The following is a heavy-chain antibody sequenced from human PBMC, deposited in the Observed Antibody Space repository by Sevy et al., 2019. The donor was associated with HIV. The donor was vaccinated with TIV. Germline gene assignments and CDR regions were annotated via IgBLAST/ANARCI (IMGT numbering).Heavy chain of an antibody. CDR2: ISYDGINK. CDR3: ARDAAEGPYSSSWYSYWLDP. CDR1: GFIFSSYS. V-gene: IGHV3-30*04. J-gene: IGHJ5*02. Sequence: GGSLRLSCAASGFIFSSYSMYWVRQAPGKGLEWVAVISYDGINKFYADSVKGRFTISRDNNAKNTVYLQMNSLRVDDTGIYYCARDAAEGPYSSSWYSYWLDPWGQGTLVTVSS. D-gene: IGHD6-13*01.